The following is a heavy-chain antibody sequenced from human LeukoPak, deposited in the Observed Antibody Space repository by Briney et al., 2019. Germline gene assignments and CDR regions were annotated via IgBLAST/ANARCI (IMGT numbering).Heavy chain of an antibody. Sequence: SETLSLTCTVSGGSISNYYWSWIRQPPGKGLEWIGCIIYSGNSNYNPSLKSRVTISGDTSRKQFSLKLSSVTAADTAVYYCARQTYYYDSSDYYYGYFDLWGRGTLVTVSS. D-gene: IGHD3-22*01. CDR2: IIYSGNS. CDR1: GGSISNYY. V-gene: IGHV4-59*08. J-gene: IGHJ2*01. CDR3: ARQTYYYDSSDYYYGYFDL.